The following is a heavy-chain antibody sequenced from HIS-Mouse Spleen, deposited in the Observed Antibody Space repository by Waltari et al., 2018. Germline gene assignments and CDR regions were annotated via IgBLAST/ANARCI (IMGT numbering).Heavy chain of an antibody. D-gene: IGHD6-19*01. V-gene: IGHV3-30*18. J-gene: IGHJ4*02. Sequence: QVQLVESGGGVVQPGRYLRLSCAASGFNFSSYGMHWVRQAPGKGLEWVAVISYDGSNKYYADSVKGRFTISRDNSKNTLYLQMNSLRAEDTAVYYCAKASSGWLDYWGQGTLVTVSS. CDR2: ISYDGSNK. CDR1: GFNFSSYG. CDR3: AKASSGWLDY.